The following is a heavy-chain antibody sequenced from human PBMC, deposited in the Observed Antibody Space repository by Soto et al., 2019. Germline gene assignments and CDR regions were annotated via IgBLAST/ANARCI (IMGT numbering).Heavy chain of an antibody. CDR1: GSSINTYA. CDR3: ARDPYDF. J-gene: IGHJ4*02. CDR2: ISAGGSAT. Sequence: GGSLRLSCAASGSSINTYAMTWVRQAPGKGLEWVSLISAGGSATYYADSVKGRFTISRDNSKSTVYLQMNSLRAEDTAGYYCARDPYDFWGQGTLVTVST. D-gene: IGHD3-3*01. V-gene: IGHV3-23*01.